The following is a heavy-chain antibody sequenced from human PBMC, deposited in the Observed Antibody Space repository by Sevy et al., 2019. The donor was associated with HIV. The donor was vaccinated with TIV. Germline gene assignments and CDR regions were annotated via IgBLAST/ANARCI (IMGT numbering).Heavy chain of an antibody. Sequence: ASVKVSCKASGGTFSSYAISWVRQAPGQGLEWMGGIIPIFGTANYAQKFQGRVTITADESTSTAYMELSSLRSEDTAVYYCASGDIVVVVAATYYYGMDVWGQGTTVTVSS. CDR1: GGTFSSYA. D-gene: IGHD2-15*01. V-gene: IGHV1-69*13. J-gene: IGHJ6*02. CDR3: ASGDIVVVVAATYYYGMDV. CDR2: IIPIFGTA.